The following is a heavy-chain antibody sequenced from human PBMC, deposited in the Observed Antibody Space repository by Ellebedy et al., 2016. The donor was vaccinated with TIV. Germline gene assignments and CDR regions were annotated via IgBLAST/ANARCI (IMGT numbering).Heavy chain of an antibody. CDR1: GGSISSSSW. D-gene: IGHD1-1*01. Sequence: MPSETLSLTCAVSGGSISSSSWWSWVRQPQGKGLEWIGEIYHGGSTNYNPSLTSRLTISVDKSKNPFSLKLRSVTAADTAVYYCARVLRGGRAGDYFDYWGQGTLVTVSS. CDR3: ARVLRGGRAGDYFDY. J-gene: IGHJ4*02. CDR2: IYHGGST. V-gene: IGHV4-4*02.